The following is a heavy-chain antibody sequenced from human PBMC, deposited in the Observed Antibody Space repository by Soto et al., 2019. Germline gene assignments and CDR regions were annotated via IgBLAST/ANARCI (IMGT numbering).Heavy chain of an antibody. CDR3: AKAPDVDIVDTSLYYFDY. J-gene: IGHJ4*02. Sequence: EVQLLESGGGLVQPGGSLRLSCAASGFTFSSYAMSWVRQAPGKGLEWVSAISGSGGSTYYADSVKGRFTISRDNSKNTLYLQMNSLRAEDTAVYYCAKAPDVDIVDTSLYYFDYWGQGTLVTVSS. V-gene: IGHV3-23*01. CDR1: GFTFSSYA. CDR2: ISGSGGST. D-gene: IGHD5-12*01.